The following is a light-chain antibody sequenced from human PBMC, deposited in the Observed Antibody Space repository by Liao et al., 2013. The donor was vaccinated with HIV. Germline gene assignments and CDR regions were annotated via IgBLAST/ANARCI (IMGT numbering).Light chain of an antibody. CDR3: QSWDINTGV. Sequence: SYVLTQPPSVSVSPGQTASITCSGDELGDKNACWYQQKSGQSPVLVIFEDNKRPSGIPERFSGSNSGHTATLTISGTQAMDEADYYCQSWDINTGVFGGGTKLTVL. V-gene: IGLV3-1*01. CDR2: EDN. J-gene: IGLJ2*01. CDR1: ELGDKN.